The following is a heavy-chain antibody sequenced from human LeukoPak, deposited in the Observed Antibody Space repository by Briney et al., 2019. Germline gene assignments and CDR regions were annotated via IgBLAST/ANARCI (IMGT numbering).Heavy chain of an antibody. CDR2: IYTSGAT. V-gene: IGHV4-4*07. CDR3: ARDPGQSSSWTHHFDY. CDR1: GGSISSYY. Sequence: SETLSLTCTVSGGSISSYYWSWIRQPAGKGLEWIGRIYTSGATNYNPSLKSRVTISVDTSKNQFSLKLSSVTAADTAVYYCARDPGQSSSWTHHFDYWGQGTLVTVSS. J-gene: IGHJ4*02. D-gene: IGHD6-13*01.